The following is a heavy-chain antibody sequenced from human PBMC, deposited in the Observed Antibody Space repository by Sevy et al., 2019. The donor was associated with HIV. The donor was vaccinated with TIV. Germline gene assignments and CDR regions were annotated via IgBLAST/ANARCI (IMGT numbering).Heavy chain of an antibody. Sequence: GGSLRLSCEASGFTVSGNYMAWVRLAPGKGLEWVSLIDSGGSTYYADSVKGRFTISRDNAKNTLYLQMNPVRAEDTAVYFCARDRYYDASGYYYYYYGMDVWGQGTTVTVSS. J-gene: IGHJ6*02. CDR2: IDSGGST. D-gene: IGHD3-22*01. CDR3: ARDRYYDASGYYYYYYGMDV. CDR1: GFTVSGNY. V-gene: IGHV3-66*01.